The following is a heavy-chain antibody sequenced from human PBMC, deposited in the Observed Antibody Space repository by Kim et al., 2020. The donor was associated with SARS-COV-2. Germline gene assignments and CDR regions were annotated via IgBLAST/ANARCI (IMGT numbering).Heavy chain of an antibody. V-gene: IGHV3-9*01. Sequence: GGSLRLSCAASGFTFDDYAMHWVRQAPGKGLEWVSGISWNSGSIGYADSVKGRFTISRDNAKNSLYLQMNSLRAEDTALYYCAKDIEGSYYNTGIGDWGQGTLVTVSS. D-gene: IGHD3-10*01. CDR3: AKDIEGSYYNTGIGD. CDR1: GFTFDDYA. J-gene: IGHJ4*02. CDR2: ISWNSGSI.